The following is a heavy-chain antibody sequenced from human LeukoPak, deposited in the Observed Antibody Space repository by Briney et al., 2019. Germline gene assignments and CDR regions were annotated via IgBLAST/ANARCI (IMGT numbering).Heavy chain of an antibody. D-gene: IGHD3-22*01. CDR2: VHVSGST. J-gene: IGHJ4*01. Sequence: SETLSLTCTVSGGSVNSYHWAWIRQPAGKGLEWVGRVHVSGSTNYNPSLRSRVAISLDTSKNQVSLILNSVSAADTAVYYCARDESSRDDIGGYHYWGRGALVTVSS. CDR1: GGSVNSYH. CDR3: ARDESSRDDIGGYHY. V-gene: IGHV4-4*07.